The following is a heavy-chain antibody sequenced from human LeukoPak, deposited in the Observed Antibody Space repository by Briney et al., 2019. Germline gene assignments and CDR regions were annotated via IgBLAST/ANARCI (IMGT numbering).Heavy chain of an antibody. V-gene: IGHV4-39*01. CDR1: GGSISSSSYY. CDR2: IYYSGST. D-gene: IGHD2-2*02. CDR3: ARRPYCSSTSCYRFEYYYYYMDV. Sequence: SETLSLTCTVSGGSISSSSYYWGWIRQPPGKGLEWIGSIYYSGSTYYNPSLKSRVTISVDTSKNQFSLKLSSVTAADTAVYYCARRPYCSSTSCYRFEYYYYYMDVWGKGTTVTVSS. J-gene: IGHJ6*03.